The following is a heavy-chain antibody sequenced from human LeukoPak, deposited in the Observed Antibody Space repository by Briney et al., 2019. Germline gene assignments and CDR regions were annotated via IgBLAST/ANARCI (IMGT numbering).Heavy chain of an antibody. J-gene: IGHJ6*03. CDR1: GGTFSSYG. Sequence: ASVKVSCKASGGTFSSYGISWVRQAPGQGLEWMGWISAYNGNTNYAQKLQGRVTMTADTSTSTAYMELRSLRSDDTAVYYCARATTVTTLSYYYYYYMDVWGKGTTVTVSS. CDR2: ISAYNGNT. CDR3: ARATTVTTLSYYYYYYMDV. D-gene: IGHD4-17*01. V-gene: IGHV1-18*01.